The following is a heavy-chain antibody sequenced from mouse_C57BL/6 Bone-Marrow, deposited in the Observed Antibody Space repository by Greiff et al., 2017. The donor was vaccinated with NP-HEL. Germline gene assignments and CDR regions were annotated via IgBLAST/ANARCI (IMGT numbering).Heavy chain of an antibody. V-gene: IGHV1-62-2*01. J-gene: IGHJ3*01. Sequence: QVQLQQSGAELVNPGASVKLSCKASGYTFTEYTIHWVKQRSGQGLEWIGWFYPGSGSITYNEKFKDKATLTADKSSSTVYMELSRLTSEDAAVCVCARHEDYYGSSAGFAYWGQGTLVTVSA. CDR2: FYPGSGSI. D-gene: IGHD1-1*01. CDR3: ARHEDYYGSSAGFAY. CDR1: GYTFTEYT.